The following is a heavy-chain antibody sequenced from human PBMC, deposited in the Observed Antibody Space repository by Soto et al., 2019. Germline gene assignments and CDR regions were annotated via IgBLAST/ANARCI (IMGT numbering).Heavy chain of an antibody. CDR1: GLTFSGYW. D-gene: IGHD1-1*01. J-gene: IGHJ4*02. V-gene: IGHV3-74*01. CDR2: INSDGSTT. CDR3: VIGDWNNGGLRY. Sequence: EVQLVESGGGLVQPGGSLRVSCAASGLTFSGYWMHWVRQVPGKGLVWVSRINSDGSTTTYADSVKGRFTISRDNAKHTLYLQMNTLRAEDTAVYYCVIGDWNNGGLRYWGQGTLVTVSS.